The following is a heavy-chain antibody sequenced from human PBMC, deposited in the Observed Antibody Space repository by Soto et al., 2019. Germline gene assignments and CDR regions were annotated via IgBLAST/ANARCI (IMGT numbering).Heavy chain of an antibody. J-gene: IGHJ6*02. Sequence: SETLSLTCAVSGGSISSGGYSWSWIRQPPGKGLEWIGYIYHSGSTYYNPSLKSRVTISVDRSKNQFSLKLSSVTAADTAVYYCARVVGGFNSGSYYYYYGMDVWGQGTTVTVSS. CDR2: IYHSGST. D-gene: IGHD1-26*01. CDR1: GGSISSGGYS. CDR3: ARVVGGFNSGSYYYYYGMDV. V-gene: IGHV4-30-2*01.